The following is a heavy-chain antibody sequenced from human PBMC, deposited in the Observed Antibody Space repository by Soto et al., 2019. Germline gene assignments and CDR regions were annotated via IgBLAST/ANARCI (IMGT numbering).Heavy chain of an antibody. CDR1: GASISSSNYY. J-gene: IGHJ4*02. Sequence: SETLSLTFTVSGASISSSNYYWGWVRQPPGKGLEWIASIYLSGRTHYNPSLQSRITVSIYSSKNLFSLGLSSVTAADTALYSCARLRGNGGACPNYFESWGVGNLVT. CDR3: ARLRGNGGACPNYFES. D-gene: IGHD2-21*02. V-gene: IGHV4-39*02. CDR2: IYLSGRT.